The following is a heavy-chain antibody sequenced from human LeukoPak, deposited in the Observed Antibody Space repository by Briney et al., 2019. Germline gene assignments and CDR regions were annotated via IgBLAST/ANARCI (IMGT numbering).Heavy chain of an antibody. CDR1: GGSFSDYY. J-gene: IGHJ4*02. Sequence: SETPSLTCAVYGGSFSDYYWTWIRQPPGKGLEWIGEIHPHGNSYYNPSLESRVTISVDSSKNQFSLTVSSVTAADTAVYYCARGRDEYKGGNYWGQGTLVTVSS. CDR3: ARGRDEYKGGNY. D-gene: IGHD5-24*01. CDR2: IHPHGNS. V-gene: IGHV4-34*01.